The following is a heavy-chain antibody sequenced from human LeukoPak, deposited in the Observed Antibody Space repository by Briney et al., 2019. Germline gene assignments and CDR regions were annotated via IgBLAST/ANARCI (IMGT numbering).Heavy chain of an antibody. J-gene: IGHJ4*02. CDR1: GGSVSGGNYY. V-gene: IGHV4-61*01. Sequence: SETLSLTCTVSGGSVSGGNYYCSWIRQSPGKGLEWIGYIHYSGSTVYNPSLKSRVTMSIGTPKNQFSLNLSSATAADTAVYYCTRTGSTGGYWGQGTLVTVSS. CDR2: IHYSGST. CDR3: TRTGSTGGY. D-gene: IGHD1-7*01.